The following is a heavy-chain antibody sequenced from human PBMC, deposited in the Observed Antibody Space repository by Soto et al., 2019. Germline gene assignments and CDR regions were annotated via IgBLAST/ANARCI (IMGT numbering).Heavy chain of an antibody. CDR3: AKDMGYSSSWLFDY. J-gene: IGHJ4*02. D-gene: IGHD6-13*01. V-gene: IGHV3-9*01. Sequence: GGSLRLSCAASGFTFDDYAMHWVRQAPGKGLEWVSGISWNSGSIGYADSVKGRFTISRDNAKNSLYLQMNSLRAEDTALYYCAKDMGYSSSWLFDYWGQGTLVTVSS. CDR1: GFTFDDYA. CDR2: ISWNSGSI.